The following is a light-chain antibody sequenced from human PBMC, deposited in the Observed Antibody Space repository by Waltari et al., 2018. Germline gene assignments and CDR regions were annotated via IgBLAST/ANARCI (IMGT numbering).Light chain of an antibody. V-gene: IGKV2-28*01. CDR1: QSLLHSNGYSF. CDR2: LGS. CDR3: MQALQTPFT. Sequence: DIVMTQSPLSLPVTPGETASISCRSSQSLLHSNGYSFLDWYLQKPGHSPQLLIYLGSNRASGGPDRFSGSGSGTDFTPKISRVEAEDVGVYYCMQALQTPFTFGPGSKVDIK. J-gene: IGKJ3*01.